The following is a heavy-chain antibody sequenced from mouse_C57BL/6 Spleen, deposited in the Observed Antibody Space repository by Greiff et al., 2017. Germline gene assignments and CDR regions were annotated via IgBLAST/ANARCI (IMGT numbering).Heavy chain of an antibody. V-gene: IGHV5-17*01. J-gene: IGHJ3*01. CDR2: ISSGSSTI. CDR3: ARMGEGWFAY. Sequence: VQLKESGGGLVKPGGSLKLSCAASGFTFSDYGMHWVRQAPEKGLEWVAYISSGSSTIYYADTVKGRFTISRDNAKNTLFLQMPSLRAEDAALYYCARMGEGWFAYWGQGTLVTVAA. CDR1: GFTFSDYG.